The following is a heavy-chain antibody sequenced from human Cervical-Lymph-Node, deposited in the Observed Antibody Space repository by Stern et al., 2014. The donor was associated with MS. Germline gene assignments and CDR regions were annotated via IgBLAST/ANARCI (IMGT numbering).Heavy chain of an antibody. D-gene: IGHD1-26*01. J-gene: IGHJ4*02. CDR1: GYTFTNYA. CDR3: ARVVGVTGVSSYTY. CDR2: IKSIAGNP. Sequence: VQLVESGSELKEPGASVKVSCKASGYTFTNYAINWVRQAPGQGLEWMGWIKSIAGNPTYAQGFTGRFVFSLDTSVSTAYLQISSLKAEDTAVYYCARVVGVTGVSSYTYWGQGTLVTVSS. V-gene: IGHV7-4-1*02.